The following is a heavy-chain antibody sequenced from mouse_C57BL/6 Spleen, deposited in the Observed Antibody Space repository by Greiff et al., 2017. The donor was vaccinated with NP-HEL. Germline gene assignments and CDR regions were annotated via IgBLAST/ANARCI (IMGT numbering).Heavy chain of an antibody. CDR3: ARRGIYDGYLPSAMDY. CDR2: ISSGSSTI. D-gene: IGHD2-3*01. J-gene: IGHJ4*01. Sequence: EVKLQESGGGLVKPGGSLKLSCAASGFTFSDYGMHWVRQAPEKGLEWVAYISSGSSTIYYADTVKGRFTISRDNAKNTLFLQMTSLRSEDTAMYYCARRGIYDGYLPSAMDYWGQGTSVTVSS. V-gene: IGHV5-17*01. CDR1: GFTFSDYG.